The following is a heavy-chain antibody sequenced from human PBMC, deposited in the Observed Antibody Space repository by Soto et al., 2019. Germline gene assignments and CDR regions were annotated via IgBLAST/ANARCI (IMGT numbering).Heavy chain of an antibody. CDR1: GFTFDDYA. Sequence: EVQLVESGGGLVQPGRSLRLSCAASGFTFDDYAMHWVRQAPGKGLEWVSGISWHSGSIGYADSVKGRFTISRDNAKNSLYLQMNSLRAEDTALYYCAKASSSDDAFDIWGQGTMVTVSS. J-gene: IGHJ3*02. V-gene: IGHV3-9*01. CDR2: ISWHSGSI. CDR3: AKASSSDDAFDI.